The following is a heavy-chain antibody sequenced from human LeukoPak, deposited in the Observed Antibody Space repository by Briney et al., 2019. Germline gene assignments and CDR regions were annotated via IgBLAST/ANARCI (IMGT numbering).Heavy chain of an antibody. CDR3: ARGPGDFYDTGGYYYVPDY. CDR1: GGTFSSYS. J-gene: IGHJ4*02. Sequence: SVKVSCKASGGTFSSYSISWVRQAPGQGLEWMGGIIPMFGTPKYAQKFQGRVTMTTDESTSTAYLELSSPRSEDTAVYYCARGPGDFYDTGGYYYVPDYWGQGTLVTVSS. V-gene: IGHV1-69*05. D-gene: IGHD3-22*01. CDR2: IIPMFGTP.